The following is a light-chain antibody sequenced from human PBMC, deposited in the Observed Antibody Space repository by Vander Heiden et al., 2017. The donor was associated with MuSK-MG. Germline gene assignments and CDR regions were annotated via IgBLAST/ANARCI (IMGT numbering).Light chain of an antibody. Sequence: AIQLTQSPSSLSASVGDRVTIACRASQGISSALAWYQQKPGKAPKLLMYDASNLESGVPSRFSGSGSGTDFTLTISSLQPEDFATYFCQQFNSYPHTFGPGTKVDIK. CDR3: QQFNSYPHT. V-gene: IGKV1-13*02. J-gene: IGKJ3*01. CDR1: QGISSA. CDR2: DAS.